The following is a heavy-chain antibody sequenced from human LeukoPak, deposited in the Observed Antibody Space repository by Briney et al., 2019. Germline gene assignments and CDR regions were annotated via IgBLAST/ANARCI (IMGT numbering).Heavy chain of an antibody. V-gene: IGHV3-48*03. CDR2: ISSSGSTI. D-gene: IGHD3-22*01. CDR3: ARDSPSDTAMVNYDRSGYYSAYFDY. J-gene: IGHJ4*02. CDR1: AFTFSSYE. Sequence: VGSLRLSCAASAFTFSSYEMNWVRQAPGKGLEWVSYISSSGSTIYYADSVKGRFTISRDNAKNSLYLQMNSLRAEDTAVYYCARDSPSDTAMVNYDRSGYYSAYFDYRGQGTLVTVSS.